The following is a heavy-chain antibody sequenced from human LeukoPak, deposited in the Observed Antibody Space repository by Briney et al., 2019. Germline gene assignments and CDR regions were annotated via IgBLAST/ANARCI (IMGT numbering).Heavy chain of an antibody. J-gene: IGHJ4*01. Sequence: GASAKVSCKASGYTFTNFGVSWVRQAPGQGLEWMGWISAYNGNTDFAQKFQGRVTLTIETSTATAYMDLRSLKSDDTAVYYCARDRYSGAYSFDYWGHGTLVTVSS. CDR1: GYTFTNFG. CDR3: ARDRYSGAYSFDY. V-gene: IGHV1-18*01. D-gene: IGHD1-26*01. CDR2: ISAYNGNT.